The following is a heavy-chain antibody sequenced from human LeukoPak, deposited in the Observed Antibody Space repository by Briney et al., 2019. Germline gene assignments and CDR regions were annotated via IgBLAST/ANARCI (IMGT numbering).Heavy chain of an antibody. CDR1: GFTFSNYW. CDR3: AKDYMADVVEPAANYYHYYMDV. V-gene: IGHV3-23*01. Sequence: PGGSLRLSCAASGFTFSNYWMSWVRQAPGKGLEWVSAISGSGGSTYYADSVKGRFTISRDNSKNTLYLQMNSLRAEDTAVYYCAKDYMADVVEPAANYYHYYMDVWGKGTTVTISS. CDR2: ISGSGGST. D-gene: IGHD2-2*01. J-gene: IGHJ6*03.